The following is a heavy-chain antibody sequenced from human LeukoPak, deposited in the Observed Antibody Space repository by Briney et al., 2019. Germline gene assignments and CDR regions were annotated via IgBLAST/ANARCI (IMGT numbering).Heavy chain of an antibody. CDR2: INPSGGST. Sequence: ASVKVSCKASGYTFTSYYMHWVRQAPGEGLEWMGIINPSGGSTSYAQKFQGRVTMTRDMSTSTVYMELSSLRSEDTAEYYCARVAAEVVGVPGAIGFGWLRRDYYYMDVWGKGTTVTISS. CDR1: GYTFTSYY. CDR3: ARVAAEVVGVPGAIGFGWLRRDYYYMDV. D-gene: IGHD2-2*02. J-gene: IGHJ6*03. V-gene: IGHV1-46*01.